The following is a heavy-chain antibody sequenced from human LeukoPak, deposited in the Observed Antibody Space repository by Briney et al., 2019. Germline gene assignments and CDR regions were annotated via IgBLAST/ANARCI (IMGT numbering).Heavy chain of an antibody. CDR2: IKSKTNGETR. CDR3: TRLPFDIVATILDY. V-gene: IGHV3-15*01. J-gene: IGHJ4*02. Sequence: GGSLRLSCAASGFTLSNAWMNWVRQAPGKGLEWVGLIKSKTNGETRDYAAPVKGRFTISRDDSKSIAYLQMNSLKTEDTAVYYCTRLPFDIVATILDYWGQGTLVTVSS. D-gene: IGHD5-12*01. CDR1: GFTLSNAW.